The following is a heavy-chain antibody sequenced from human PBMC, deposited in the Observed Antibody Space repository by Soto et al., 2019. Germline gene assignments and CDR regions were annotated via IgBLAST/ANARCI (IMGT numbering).Heavy chain of an antibody. CDR2: TWSGGRGE. CDR3: AKDDETSSHFSLLDF. CDR1: GFTFSHYG. J-gene: IGHJ4*02. V-gene: IGHV3-33*06. D-gene: IGHD2-2*01. Sequence: QVQLVESGGGVVQPGTSLRLSCAASGFTFSHYGIHWVRQAPGKWLEWVALTWSGGRGENYADSVRGRFTVSRDNSTTTVYLQMNSLRVEDTAVYYCAKDDETSSHFSLLDFRGQGTLVTVSA.